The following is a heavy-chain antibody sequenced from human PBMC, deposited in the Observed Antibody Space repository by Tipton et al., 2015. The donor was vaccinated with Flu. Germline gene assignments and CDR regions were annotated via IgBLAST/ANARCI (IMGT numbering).Heavy chain of an antibody. CDR3: ARDTSLIPAALLY. D-gene: IGHD2-2*01. CDR2: VYYSGNT. J-gene: IGHJ4*02. CDR1: GDSISSYY. V-gene: IGHV4-59*01. Sequence: TLSLTCTVSGDSISSYYWSWIRQPPGKGLEWIGHVYYSGNTYYSPSLKSRVTISKDTSKNQFSLKLNSVTAADTAMYYCARDTSLIPAALLYWGQGILVTVSS.